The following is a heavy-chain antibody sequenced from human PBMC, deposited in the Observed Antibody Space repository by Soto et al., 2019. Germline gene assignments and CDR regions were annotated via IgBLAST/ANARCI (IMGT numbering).Heavy chain of an antibody. CDR2: ISSDGSSQ. CDR3: AREVAAPSDYYYGLDV. CDR1: GFTFSSYA. J-gene: IGHJ6*02. Sequence: GGSLRLSCAASGFTFSSYAMHWVRQAPGKGLEWVGIISSDGSSQYHADSVKGRFTISRDNSKNTLYLQMNSLSSEDTAVYYCAREVAAPSDYYYGLDVWGQGTTVTVS. V-gene: IGHV3-30-3*01. D-gene: IGHD2-15*01.